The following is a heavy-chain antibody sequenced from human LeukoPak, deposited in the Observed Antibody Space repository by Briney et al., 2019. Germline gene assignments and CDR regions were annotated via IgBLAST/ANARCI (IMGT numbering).Heavy chain of an antibody. CDR1: GFSFSNYG. CDR2: ISRSGDTT. Sequence: GGSLRLSCAASGFSFSNYGMNWVRQAPGKGLEWVSGISRSGDTTYYAASVKGRFTISRDNSENTLFLQMDSLRADDTAVYFCARNRPAGYDYDYSFELQHWGQGTLVTASS. J-gene: IGHJ1*01. D-gene: IGHD4-17*01. V-gene: IGHV3-23*01. CDR3: ARNRPAGYDYDYSFELQH.